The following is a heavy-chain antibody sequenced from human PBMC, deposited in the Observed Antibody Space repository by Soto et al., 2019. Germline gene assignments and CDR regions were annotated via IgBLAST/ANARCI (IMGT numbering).Heavy chain of an antibody. CDR2: IIPIFGTA. D-gene: IGHD6-6*01. Sequence: ASVKVSCKASGGTFSSYAISWVRQAPGQGLEWMGGIIPIFGTANYAQKFQGRVTITADESTSTAYMELSSLRSEDTAVYYCAREPWRHPAIAARTTEFYYGGQGTRVKVS. CDR1: GGTFSSYA. CDR3: AREPWRHPAIAARTTEFYY. V-gene: IGHV1-69*13. J-gene: IGHJ4*02.